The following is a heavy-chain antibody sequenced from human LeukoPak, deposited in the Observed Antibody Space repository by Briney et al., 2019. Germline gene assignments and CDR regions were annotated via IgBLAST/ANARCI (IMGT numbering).Heavy chain of an antibody. J-gene: IGHJ4*02. CDR3: ARGGGVRRYYDILTGYAIFDY. CDR2: IYYSGST. Sequence: SETLSLTCTVSGGSISSYYWSWIRQPPGKGLEWIGYIYYSGSTNYNPSLKSRVTISVDASKNQFSLKLSSVPAADTAVYYCARGGGVRRYYDILTGYAIFDYWGQGTLVTVSS. D-gene: IGHD3-9*01. V-gene: IGHV4-59*01. CDR1: GGSISSYY.